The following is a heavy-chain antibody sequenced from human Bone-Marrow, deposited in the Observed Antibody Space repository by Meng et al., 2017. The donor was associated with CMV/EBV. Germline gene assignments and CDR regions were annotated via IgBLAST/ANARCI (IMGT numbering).Heavy chain of an antibody. CDR1: GCTFSSYA. Sequence: AGAGCTFSSYAMSWVRQAPGKGVEWVSDMSGSGGSTYYADSVRGRFTIYRDNSKNTLYLQMNRLRAEDTAVNYCAKEWDDFWSGFDYWGQGTLVTVSS. CDR3: AKEWDDFWSGFDY. CDR2: MSGSGGST. V-gene: IGHV3-23*01. J-gene: IGHJ4*02. D-gene: IGHD3-3*01.